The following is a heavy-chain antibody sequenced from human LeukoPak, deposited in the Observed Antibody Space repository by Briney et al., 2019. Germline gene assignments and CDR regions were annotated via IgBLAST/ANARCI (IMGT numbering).Heavy chain of an antibody. J-gene: IGHJ4*02. CDR1: GFTFSSYW. D-gene: IGHD6-19*01. V-gene: IGHV3-74*01. CDR3: ARGIGSGWCLD. CDR2: INSDGSTT. Sequence: RGSLRLSCAASGFTFSSYWMHWVRQAPGKGLVWVSHINSDGSTTNYADSVKGRFTISRDNAKNTLYLQMNSLRAEDTAVYYCARGIGSGWCLDWGQGTLVTVSS.